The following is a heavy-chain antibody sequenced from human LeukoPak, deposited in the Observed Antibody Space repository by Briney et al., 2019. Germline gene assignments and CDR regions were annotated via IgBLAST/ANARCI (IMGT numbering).Heavy chain of an antibody. J-gene: IGHJ4*02. CDR1: GFTFGDYA. V-gene: IGHV3-9*01. D-gene: IGHD6-25*01. CDR3: AKDIVGSGVGFFDY. CDR2: ISWNSGSI. Sequence: GGSLRLSCAASGFTFGDYAMHWVRQAPGKGLEWVSGISWNSGSIGYADSVKGRFTIPRDNAKNSLYLQMNSLRAEDTALYYCAKDIVGSGVGFFDYWGQGTLVTVSS.